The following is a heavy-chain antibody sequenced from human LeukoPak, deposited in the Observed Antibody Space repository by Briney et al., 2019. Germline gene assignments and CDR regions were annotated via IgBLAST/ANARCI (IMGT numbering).Heavy chain of an antibody. CDR1: GGTFSSYA. CDR2: IIPIFGTA. Sequence: SVKVSCKASGGTFSSYAISWVRQAPGQGLEWMGGIIPIFGTANYAQKFQGRVTITADESTSTAYMELSSLRSEDTAVYYCARSSLAYCGGDCYLGGNYWGQGTLVTVSS. CDR3: ARSSLAYCGGDCYLGGNY. D-gene: IGHD2-21*02. V-gene: IGHV1-69*01. J-gene: IGHJ4*02.